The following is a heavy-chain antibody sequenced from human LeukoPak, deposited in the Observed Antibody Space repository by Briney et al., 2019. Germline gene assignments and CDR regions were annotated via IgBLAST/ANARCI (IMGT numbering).Heavy chain of an antibody. V-gene: IGHV5-51*01. CDR1: GYSFTSYW. D-gene: IGHD3-10*01. CDR2: IYPSDSYT. Sequence: GESLKISCKGSGYSFTSYWIGWVRQMPGKGLEWMGIIYPSDSYTIYSRSFQGQVTLSPDKSLSTAYLQWSSLKASDTAMYYCYRHMVRGETYYYYYYMDVWGKGTTVTISS. CDR3: YRHMVRGETYYYYYYMDV. J-gene: IGHJ6*03.